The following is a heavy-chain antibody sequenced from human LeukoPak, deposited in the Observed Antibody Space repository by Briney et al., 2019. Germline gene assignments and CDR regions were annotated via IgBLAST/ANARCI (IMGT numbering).Heavy chain of an antibody. Sequence: PGGSLRLSCAASGFTFSSYEMNWVRQAPGKGLEWVSYISSSGSTIYYADSVKGRFTISRDSAKNSLYLQMNSLRAEDTAVYYXXRDGDYYDSSGYVDYWGQGTLVTVSS. J-gene: IGHJ4*02. CDR1: GFTFSSYE. V-gene: IGHV3-48*03. CDR3: XRDGDYYDSSGYVDY. D-gene: IGHD3-22*01. CDR2: ISSSGSTI.